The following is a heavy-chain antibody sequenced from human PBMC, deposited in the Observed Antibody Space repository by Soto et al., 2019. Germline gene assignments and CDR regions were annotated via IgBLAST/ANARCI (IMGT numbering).Heavy chain of an antibody. CDR2: ISSSGSTI. D-gene: IGHD4-17*01. CDR3: ARAYDYGDYKSYNWFDP. Sequence: GGSLRLSCAASGFTFSSYEMNWVHQAPGKGLEWVSYISSSGSTIYYADSVKGRFTISRDNAKNSLYLQMNSLRAEDTAVYYCARAYDYGDYKSYNWFDPWGQGTLVTVSS. CDR1: GFTFSSYE. J-gene: IGHJ5*02. V-gene: IGHV3-48*03.